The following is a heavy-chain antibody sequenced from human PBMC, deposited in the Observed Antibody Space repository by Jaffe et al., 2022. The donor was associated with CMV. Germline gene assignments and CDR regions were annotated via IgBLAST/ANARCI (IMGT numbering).Heavy chain of an antibody. CDR3: AKVFQYYHYGMDV. D-gene: IGHD3-3*01. J-gene: IGHJ6*02. Sequence: EVRLLESGGGLIQPGGSLRLSCAASGFTFTNNAMSWVRQAPGKGLEWVSSISYNGGSTYYADSVKGRFTISRDNSKNTLYLLMNSLRAEDMAVYYCAKVFQYYHYGMDVWGQGTTVTVSS. V-gene: IGHV3-23*01. CDR1: GFTFTNNA. CDR2: ISYNGGST.